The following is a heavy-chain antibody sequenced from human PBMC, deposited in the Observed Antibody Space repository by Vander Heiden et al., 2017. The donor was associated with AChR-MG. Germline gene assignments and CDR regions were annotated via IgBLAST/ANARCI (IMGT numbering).Heavy chain of an antibody. V-gene: IGHV1-2*06. CDR2: INPNSGGT. J-gene: IGHJ4*02. D-gene: IGHD3-16*01. Sequence: QVQLVQSGAEVKKPGASVKVSCKASGYTFTGYYMHWVRQARGQGLEWMGRINPNSGGTNYAQKFQGRVTMTRDTSISTAYMELSRLRSDDTAVYYCARSIMITFGGAPYYFDYWGQGTLVTVSS. CDR3: ARSIMITFGGAPYYFDY. CDR1: GYTFTGYY.